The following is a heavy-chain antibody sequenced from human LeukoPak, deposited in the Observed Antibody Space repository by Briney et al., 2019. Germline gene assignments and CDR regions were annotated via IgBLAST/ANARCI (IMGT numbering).Heavy chain of an antibody. V-gene: IGHV3-33*01. CDR1: GFTFNVYG. D-gene: IGHD1-26*01. J-gene: IGHJ6*02. CDR2: IWYDGNNK. CDR3: ARDRGSREDGMDV. Sequence: GGSLRLSCAASGFTFNVYGIHWVRQAPGKGLEWVAVIWYDGNNKYYADFVKGRFTISRDNSKNTLYLQMNSLRAEDTAVYNCARDRGSREDGMDVWGQGTTVTVSS.